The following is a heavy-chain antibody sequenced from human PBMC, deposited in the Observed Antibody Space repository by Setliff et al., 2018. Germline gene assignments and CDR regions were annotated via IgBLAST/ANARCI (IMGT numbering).Heavy chain of an antibody. CDR1: GFTFSSYG. J-gene: IGHJ3*02. CDR3: ARDATYYDFWSGPSSDAFDI. Sequence: GGSLRLSCAASGFTFSSYGMHWVRQAPGKGLEWVANIKQDGSEKYYVDSVKGRFAISRDNAKNSLYLQMSSLRAEDTAMYYCARDATYYDFWSGPSSDAFDIWGQGTMVTVSS. CDR2: IKQDGSEK. V-gene: IGHV3-7*01. D-gene: IGHD3-3*01.